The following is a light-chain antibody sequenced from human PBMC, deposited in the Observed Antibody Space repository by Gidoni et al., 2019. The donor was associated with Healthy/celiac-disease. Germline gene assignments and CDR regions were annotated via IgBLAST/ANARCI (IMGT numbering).Light chain of an antibody. CDR3: QQYNSYVT. Sequence: DLQMTQSPSTLSASVGDRVTITCQASPSISSWLAWYHQKPGKAPKLLIYKASSLESGVPSRFSGSVSGTEFTLTIISLQPDDFATYYCQQYNSYVTFGPGTKVDIK. V-gene: IGKV1-5*03. CDR1: PSISSW. J-gene: IGKJ3*01. CDR2: KAS.